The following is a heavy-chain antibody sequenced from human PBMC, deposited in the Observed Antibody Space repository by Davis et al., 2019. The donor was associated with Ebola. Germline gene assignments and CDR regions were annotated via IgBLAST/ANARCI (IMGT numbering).Heavy chain of an antibody. CDR1: GFIFNKHA. D-gene: IGHD1-14*01. Sequence: GESLKISCAGSGFIFNKHAMSWVRQAPGKGLEWVSAISGTGGSTFYADSVKGRFTISRDNSKNTLDLQMNSLRVEDTAVYYCAKEGDNSPGGYYYYYGMDVWGQGTTVTVSS. CDR3: AKEGDNSPGGYYYYYGMDV. CDR2: ISGTGGST. J-gene: IGHJ6*02. V-gene: IGHV3-23*01.